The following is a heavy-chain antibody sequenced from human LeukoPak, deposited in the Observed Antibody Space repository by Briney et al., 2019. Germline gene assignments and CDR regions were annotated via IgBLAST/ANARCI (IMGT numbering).Heavy chain of an antibody. CDR3: ARGLTILRVVLTTANAFDI. D-gene: IGHD3-22*01. V-gene: IGHV3-7*01. J-gene: IGHJ3*02. CDR1: GFTFSSYW. Sequence: GGSLRLSCAASGFTFSSYWMSWVRQAPGKGLEWVANIKQDGSEKYYVDSVKGRFTISRDNAKNSLYLQMNSLRAEDTAVYYCARGLTILRVVLTTANAFDIWGQGTLVTVSS. CDR2: IKQDGSEK.